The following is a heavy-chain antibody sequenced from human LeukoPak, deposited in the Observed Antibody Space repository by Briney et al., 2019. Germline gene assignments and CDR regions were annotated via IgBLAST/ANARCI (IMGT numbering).Heavy chain of an antibody. D-gene: IGHD6-19*01. CDR2: INPNSGGT. CDR1: GYTFAGYY. CDR3: ARVLSYSSGWYDY. V-gene: IGHV1-2*02. Sequence: ASVMVSCKASGYTFAGYYMHWVRQAPGQGLEWMGWINPNSGGTNYAQKFQGRVTMTRDTSISTAYMELSRLRSDDTAVYYCARVLSYSSGWYDYWGQGTLVTVSS. J-gene: IGHJ4*02.